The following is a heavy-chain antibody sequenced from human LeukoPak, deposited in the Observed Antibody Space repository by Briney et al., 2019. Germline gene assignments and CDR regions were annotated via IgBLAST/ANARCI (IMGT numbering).Heavy chain of an antibody. J-gene: IGHJ4*02. CDR3: ARVRYFDWVAHHYYFDY. Sequence: GASVKVSCTASGYTFTGYYMHWVRQAPGQGLEWMGWINPNSGGTNYAQKFQGRVTMTRDTSISTAYMELSRLRSDDTAVYYCARVRYFDWVAHHYYFDYWGQGTLVTVSS. CDR1: GYTFTGYY. V-gene: IGHV1-2*02. D-gene: IGHD3-9*01. CDR2: INPNSGGT.